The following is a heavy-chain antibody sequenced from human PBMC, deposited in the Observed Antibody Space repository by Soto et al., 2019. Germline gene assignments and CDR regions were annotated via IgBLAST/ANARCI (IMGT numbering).Heavy chain of an antibody. CDR1: GFTFSSFA. V-gene: IGHV3-23*01. CDR3: ARDPRPGYNSLYQLIDY. J-gene: IGHJ4*02. D-gene: IGHD6-19*01. CDR2: LIGSGEKT. Sequence: GGSLRLSCAASGFTFSSFAMSWVRQAPGKGLEWVSGLIGSGEKTYYADSMKGRLTISRDNAKNTLYLQMNGLGAEDTAIYFCARDPRPGYNSLYQLIDYWGPGTLVTVSS.